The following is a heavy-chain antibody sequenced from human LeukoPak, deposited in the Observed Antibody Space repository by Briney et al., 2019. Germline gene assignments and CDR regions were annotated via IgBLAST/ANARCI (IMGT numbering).Heavy chain of an antibody. CDR3: AKQKGWVTKSDAFDI. J-gene: IGHJ3*02. CDR1: GFTFSSYA. D-gene: IGHD2-21*02. Sequence: PGGSLRLSCAASGFTFSSYAMGWVRQAPGKGLEWVSAVSGSGGSTYYADSVKGRFTISRDNSKNTLYLQMNSLRAEDTAVYYCAKQKGWVTKSDAFDIWGQGTMVTVSS. CDR2: VSGSGGST. V-gene: IGHV3-23*01.